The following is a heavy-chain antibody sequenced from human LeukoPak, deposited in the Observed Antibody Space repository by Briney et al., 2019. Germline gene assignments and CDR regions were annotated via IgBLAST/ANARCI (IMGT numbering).Heavy chain of an antibody. V-gene: IGHV4-59*12. D-gene: IGHD3-9*01. J-gene: IGHJ6*03. CDR2: IYYSGST. CDR3: AREPVQYDILTGYYYYYMDV. Sequence: SETLSLTCTVSGGSISSYYWSWIRQPPGKGLEWIGYIYYSGSTNYNPSLKSRVTISVDTSKNQFSLKLSSVTAADTAVYYCAREPVQYDILTGYYYYYMDVWGKGTTVTVSS. CDR1: GGSISSYY.